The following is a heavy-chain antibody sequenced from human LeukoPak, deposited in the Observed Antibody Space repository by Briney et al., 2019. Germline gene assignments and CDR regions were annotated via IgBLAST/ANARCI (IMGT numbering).Heavy chain of an antibody. J-gene: IGHJ4*02. CDR3: ASNFQSYHFDY. V-gene: IGHV1-69*06. D-gene: IGHD3-10*01. Sequence: GASVKVSCKASGGTFSSYAISWVRQAPGQGLEWMGGIIPIFGTANYAQKFQGRVTITADKSTNTAYMELSSLRSEDTAVYYCASNFQSYHFDYWGQGTLVTVSS. CDR2: IIPIFGTA. CDR1: GGTFSSYA.